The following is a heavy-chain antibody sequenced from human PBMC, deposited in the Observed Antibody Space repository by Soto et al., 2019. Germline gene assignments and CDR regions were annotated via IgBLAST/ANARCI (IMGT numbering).Heavy chain of an antibody. J-gene: IGHJ6*02. Sequence: QVQLQESGPGLVKPSETLSLTCTVSGGSVSSGSDYWSWIRQPPGKGLEWIGYIYYSGSTNYNPSLKSRVTISVDTSKNQFSLKLSSVTAADTAVYYWGRGIEGWYQCRYYYGMDVWGQGTTVPVSS. CDR2: IYYSGST. CDR3: GRGIEGWYQCRYYYGMDV. D-gene: IGHD6-19*01. CDR1: GGSVSSGSDY. V-gene: IGHV4-61*01.